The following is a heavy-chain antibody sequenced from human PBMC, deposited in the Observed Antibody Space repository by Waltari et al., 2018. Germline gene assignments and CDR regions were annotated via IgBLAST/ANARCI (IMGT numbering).Heavy chain of an antibody. CDR1: GGSFSGYY. J-gene: IGHJ4*02. CDR3: ASPWCGGYV. Sequence: QVQLQQWGAGLLKPSETLSLTCAVYGGSFSGYYWTWIRQPPGKGLEWIGEINHSGSTNDNPSLKSRVTISVDTSKNQFSLKLSSVTAADTAVYYCASPWCGGYVWGQGTLVTVSS. V-gene: IGHV4-34*01. CDR2: INHSGST. D-gene: IGHD2-21*01.